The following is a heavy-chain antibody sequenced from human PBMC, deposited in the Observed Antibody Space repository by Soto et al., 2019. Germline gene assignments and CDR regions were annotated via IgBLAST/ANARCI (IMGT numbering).Heavy chain of an antibody. V-gene: IGHV4-34*01. D-gene: IGHD3-10*01. CDR3: ARVGGYVSGTPSPDY. CDR1: GGSFSGYY. Sequence: PSETLSLTCAVYGGSFSGYYWSWIRQPPGKGLEWIGEINHSGSTNYNPSLKSRVTISVDTSKNQFSLKLSSVTAAEQAVYYCARVGGYVSGTPSPDYGGQGTLVTVSS. CDR2: INHSGST. J-gene: IGHJ4*02.